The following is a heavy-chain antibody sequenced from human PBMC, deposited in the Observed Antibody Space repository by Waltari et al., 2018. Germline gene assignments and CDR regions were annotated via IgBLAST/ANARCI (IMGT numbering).Heavy chain of an antibody. V-gene: IGHV3-23*01. J-gene: IGHJ4*02. CDR2: ISGHGVKT. D-gene: IGHD5-18*01. Sequence: EVQLLMSGGGLVQPGGSLKLSCTASGFIFSNYAMHWVRQSPERGLQLVLGISGHGVKTYYADSVKGRFTISRDNSKNTLFLQMDSLRAEDAALYFCAKDREAMSAMVTVTYFDSWGQGARVSVSS. CDR1: GFIFSNYA. CDR3: AKDREAMSAMVTVTYFDS.